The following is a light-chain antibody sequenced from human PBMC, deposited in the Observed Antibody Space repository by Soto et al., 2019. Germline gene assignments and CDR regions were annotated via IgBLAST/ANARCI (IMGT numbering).Light chain of an antibody. CDR2: GAS. V-gene: IGKV3-20*01. Sequence: EIVITQSPATLSVSPGGRPSLSCRASQSVITNLAWYQQKPGQAPRLLIYGASTRATGIPDRFSGSGSGTDFTLTISRLEPEDFAVYYCQQYGSSPRTFGQGTKV. CDR1: QSVITN. J-gene: IGKJ1*01. CDR3: QQYGSSPRT.